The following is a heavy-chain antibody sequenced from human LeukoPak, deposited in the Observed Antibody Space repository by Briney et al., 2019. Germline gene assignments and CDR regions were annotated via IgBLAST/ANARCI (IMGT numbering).Heavy chain of an antibody. CDR1: GFTCSGFD. D-gene: IGHD1-1*01. V-gene: IGHV3-13*01. CDR3: ARGPPRGKYYYIDV. Sequence: GGSLRLSCAASGFTCSGFDMHWVRQPTGQGLEWVSTIGTDSDTYYPGSVEGRFTHSRDNANNHFYLQMHSLTAGDTAVYYCARGPPRGKYYYIDVWGKGTTVTVSS. CDR2: IGTDSDT. J-gene: IGHJ6*03.